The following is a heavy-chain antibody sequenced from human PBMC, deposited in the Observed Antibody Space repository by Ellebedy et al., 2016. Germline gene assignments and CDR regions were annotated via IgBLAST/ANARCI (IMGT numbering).Heavy chain of an antibody. Sequence: GESLKISXAASGFTFDDYAMHWVRPAPGKGLEWVAVISYDGSNKYYADSVKGRFTISRDNSKNTLYLQMNSLRAEDTAVYYCAKAENYDFWSGYYYYYYYMDVWGKGTTVTVSS. D-gene: IGHD3-3*01. V-gene: IGHV3-30*18. CDR1: GFTFDDYA. J-gene: IGHJ6*03. CDR3: AKAENYDFWSGYYYYYYYMDV. CDR2: ISYDGSNK.